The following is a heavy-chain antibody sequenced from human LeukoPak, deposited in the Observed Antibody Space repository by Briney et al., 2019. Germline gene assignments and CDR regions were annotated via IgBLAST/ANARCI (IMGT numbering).Heavy chain of an antibody. CDR1: GIAFIHAW. J-gene: IGHJ4*02. CDR3: EADWLGDDYPVGY. Sequence: GWSLTLSCAASGIAFIHAWMTWLRQPPGKGRAWVGRIKRIAEGETADYAALVKSRFTISKHDSKNTVHLQMSRLETEDTAEYYWEADWLGDDYPVGYWGQGALVTVSS. D-gene: IGHD4/OR15-4a*01. CDR2: IKRIAEGETA. V-gene: IGHV3-15*01.